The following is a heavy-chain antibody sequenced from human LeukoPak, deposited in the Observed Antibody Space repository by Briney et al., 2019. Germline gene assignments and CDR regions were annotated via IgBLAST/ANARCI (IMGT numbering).Heavy chain of an antibody. D-gene: IGHD3-22*01. CDR3: AKVHGSGYLVRDAFDI. CDR1: GFTFSSYN. CDR2: ISSSGSTI. Sequence: GGSLRLSCAASGFTFSSYNMNWVRQAPGKGLEWLLYISSSGSTIYYADSVKGRFTISRDNAKNSLYLQMNSLRAEDTAVYYCAKVHGSGYLVRDAFDIWGQGTMVTVSS. J-gene: IGHJ3*02. V-gene: IGHV3-48*04.